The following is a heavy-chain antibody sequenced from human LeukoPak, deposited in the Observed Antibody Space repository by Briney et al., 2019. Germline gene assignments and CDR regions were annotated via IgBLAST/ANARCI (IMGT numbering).Heavy chain of an antibody. CDR2: IYYSGST. Sequence: PSETLSLTCTVSGGSISSSSYYWGWIRQPPGKGLEWIGSIYYSGSTYYNPSLKSRVTISVDTSKNQFSLKLSSVTAADTAVYYCARYSGSEETLDYWGQGTLVTVSS. CDR3: ARYSGSEETLDY. V-gene: IGHV4-39*07. CDR1: GGSISSSSYY. J-gene: IGHJ4*02. D-gene: IGHD1-26*01.